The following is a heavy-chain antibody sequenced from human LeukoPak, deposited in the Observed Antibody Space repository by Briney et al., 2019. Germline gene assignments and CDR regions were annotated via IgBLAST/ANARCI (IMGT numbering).Heavy chain of an antibody. CDR2: IYSGGST. D-gene: IGHD4-17*01. V-gene: IGHV3-66*01. J-gene: IGHJ4*02. CDR3: ARDATVTTGGDDY. Sequence: GGPLRLSCAASGFTVSSNYMSWVRQAPGKGLEWVSVIYSGGSTYYADSVKGRFTISRDNSKNTLYLQMNSLRAEDTAVYYCARDATVTTGGDDYWGQGTLVTVSS. CDR1: GFTVSSNY.